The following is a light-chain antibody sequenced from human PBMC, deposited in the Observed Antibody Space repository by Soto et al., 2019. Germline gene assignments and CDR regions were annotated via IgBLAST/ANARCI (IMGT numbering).Light chain of an antibody. J-gene: IGKJ3*01. CDR1: QSVSSSY. Sequence: IVLTQSPGTLSLSPGERATLSCRASQSVSSSYLAWYQQKPGQAPRLLIYGASSRATGIPVRFSGSGSGTDFTLTISRLEPEDFVVYYCQQYGSAPFTFGPGTKVDIK. CDR2: GAS. CDR3: QQYGSAPFT. V-gene: IGKV3-20*01.